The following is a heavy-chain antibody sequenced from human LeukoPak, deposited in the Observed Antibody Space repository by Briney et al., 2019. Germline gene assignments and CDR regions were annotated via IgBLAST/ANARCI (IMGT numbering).Heavy chain of an antibody. CDR2: IRNSDGMT. D-gene: IGHD1-26*01. CDR3: ARDLGSYDY. J-gene: IGHJ4*02. V-gene: IGHV3-23*01. CDR1: GFSINTYT. Sequence: GQSLRLSCDASGFSINTYTMYWVRQAPGQGLEWVSGIRNSDGMTYYADSVRGRFTISTDNSKNTLYLQMNSLRAEDTAVYYCARDLGSYDYWGQGTLVTVSS.